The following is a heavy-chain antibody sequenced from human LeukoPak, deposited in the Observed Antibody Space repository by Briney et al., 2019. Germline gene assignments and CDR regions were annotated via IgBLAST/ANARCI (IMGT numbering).Heavy chain of an antibody. V-gene: IGHV1-8*01. CDR1: GYTFTSYD. J-gene: IGHJ4*02. CDR3: ARVRSYYDSSGYYTTLEY. D-gene: IGHD3-22*01. CDR2: INPNSGNT. Sequence: ASVKVSCKASGYTFTSYDINWVRQATGQGLEWMGWINPNSGNTGYAQKFQGRVTMTRNTSISTAYMELSSLRSEDTAVYYCARVRSYYDSSGYYTTLEYWGQGTLVTVSS.